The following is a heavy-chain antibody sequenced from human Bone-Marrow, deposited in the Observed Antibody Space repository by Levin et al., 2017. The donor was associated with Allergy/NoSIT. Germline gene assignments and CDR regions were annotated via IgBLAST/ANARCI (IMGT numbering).Heavy chain of an antibody. CDR2: ISGSGGST. V-gene: IGHV3-23*01. J-gene: IGHJ5*02. Sequence: GESLKISCAASGFTFSSYAMSWVRQAPGKGLEWVSAISGSGGSTYYADSVKGRFTISRDNSKNTLYLQMNSLRAEDTAVYYCAKARLNWFDPWGQGTLVTVSS. D-gene: IGHD4-11*01. CDR1: GFTFSSYA. CDR3: AKARLNWFDP.